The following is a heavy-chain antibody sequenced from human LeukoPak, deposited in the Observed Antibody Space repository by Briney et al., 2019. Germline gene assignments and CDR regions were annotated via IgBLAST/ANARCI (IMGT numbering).Heavy chain of an antibody. Sequence: SETLSLTCAVSGGSISSGGYSGSWIRQPPGKGLEWIGYIYYSGGTKYNPSLKSRVTISVDTSKNQFSLKLTSVTAADTAIYYCARVYSHDYSDYWGHGTLVTVSS. CDR1: GGSISSGGYS. CDR3: ARVYSHDYSDY. D-gene: IGHD2-21*01. V-gene: IGHV4-61*08. J-gene: IGHJ4*01. CDR2: IYYSGGT.